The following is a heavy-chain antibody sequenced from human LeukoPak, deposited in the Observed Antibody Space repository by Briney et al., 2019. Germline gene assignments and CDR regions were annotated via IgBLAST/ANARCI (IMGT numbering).Heavy chain of an antibody. D-gene: IGHD6-6*01. J-gene: IGHJ6*02. V-gene: IGHV3-33*01. CDR3: ARDSSSSSYYYYGMDV. CDR1: GFTFSSYG. Sequence: GGSLRLSCAASGFTFSSYGMHWVRQAPGKGLEWVAVIWYDGSNKYYADSVKGRFTISRDNSKNTLYLQMNSLRAEDMAVYYCARDSSSSSYYYYGMDVWGQGTTVTVSS. CDR2: IWYDGSNK.